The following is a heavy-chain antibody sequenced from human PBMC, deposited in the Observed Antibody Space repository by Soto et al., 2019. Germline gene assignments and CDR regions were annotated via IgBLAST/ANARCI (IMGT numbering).Heavy chain of an antibody. CDR2: IWYDGSNK. Sequence: EGSLRLSCAASGFAFSSYGMHWVRQAPGKGLEWVAVIWYDGSNKYYADSVKGRFTISRDNSKNTLYLQMNSLRAEDTAVYYCAREITIFGVVSDWGQGTLVTVSS. CDR1: GFAFSSYG. V-gene: IGHV3-33*01. D-gene: IGHD3-3*01. J-gene: IGHJ4*02. CDR3: AREITIFGVVSD.